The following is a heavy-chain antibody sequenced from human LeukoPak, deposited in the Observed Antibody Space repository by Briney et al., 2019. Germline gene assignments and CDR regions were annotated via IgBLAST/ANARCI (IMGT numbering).Heavy chain of an antibody. Sequence: PGRSLRLSCAASVFTLSSDCMRWVRQALCKGLEWVAVIWYDGSKEVYADSVKGRFTISRDNSKNTVYLQMNSLRVEDTAVYYCARAYYGDGAWGQGTLVTVSS. CDR3: ARAYYGDGA. CDR2: IWYDGSKE. CDR1: VFTLSSDC. V-gene: IGHV3-33*01. D-gene: IGHD4-17*01. J-gene: IGHJ5*02.